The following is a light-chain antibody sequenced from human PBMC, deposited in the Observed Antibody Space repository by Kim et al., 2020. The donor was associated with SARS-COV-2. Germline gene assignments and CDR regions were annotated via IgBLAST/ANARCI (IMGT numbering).Light chain of an antibody. CDR1: QSISNW. J-gene: IGKJ1*01. CDR2: DAS. Sequence: STLSASVGDRVTITCRASQSISNWLAWYQQKPGKAPKLLIYDASSLESEVPSRFSGSGSGTEFILTISRLEPEDFAVYYCQQYWTFGQGTKVDIK. V-gene: IGKV1-5*01. CDR3: QQYWT.